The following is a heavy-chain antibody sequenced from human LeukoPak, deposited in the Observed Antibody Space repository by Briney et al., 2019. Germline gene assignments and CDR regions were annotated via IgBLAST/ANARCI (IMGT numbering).Heavy chain of an antibody. V-gene: IGHV1-2*02. CDR3: ARVGNPTMKEVVGLDYSNYVLNDY. CDR2: INPNSGGT. CDR1: GYTFTGYY. D-gene: IGHD4-11*01. J-gene: IGHJ4*02. Sequence: ASVKVSCKASGYTFTGYYMHWVRQAPGQGLEWMGWINPNSGGTNYAQKFQGRVTMTRDTSISTAYMELSRLRSDDTAVYYCARVGNPTMKEVVGLDYSNYVLNDYWGQGTLVTVSS.